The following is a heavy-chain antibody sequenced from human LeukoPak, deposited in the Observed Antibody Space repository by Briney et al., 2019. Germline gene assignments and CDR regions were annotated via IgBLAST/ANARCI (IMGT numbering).Heavy chain of an antibody. V-gene: IGHV3-23*01. CDR3: ARVVWYSSSWYDRDYYYYMDV. Sequence: PGGSLRLSCAASGFTFSSYAMSWVRQAPGKGLEWVSAISGSGGSTYYADSVKGRFTISRDNAKNSLYLQMNSLRAEDTAVYYCARVVWYSSSWYDRDYYYYMDVWGKGTTVTISS. CDR1: GFTFSSYA. J-gene: IGHJ6*03. D-gene: IGHD6-13*01. CDR2: ISGSGGST.